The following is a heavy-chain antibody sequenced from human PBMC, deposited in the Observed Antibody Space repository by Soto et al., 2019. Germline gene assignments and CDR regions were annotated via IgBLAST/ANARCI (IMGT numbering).Heavy chain of an antibody. D-gene: IGHD3-22*01. CDR2: ITSHGHIT. CDR1: GCTCSNYD. V-gene: IGHV3-64*04. Sequence: GGPLRLSCSASGCTCSNYDVLCIRQAPGKELEYISAITSHGHITYYVDSVKGRFTVSRDNSKNTLYLQMHSLRAEDTAVYYCAKDRVTNGRSGYYSILTDSWGQGTVVTVSS. J-gene: IGHJ4*02. CDR3: AKDRVTNGRSGYYSILTDS.